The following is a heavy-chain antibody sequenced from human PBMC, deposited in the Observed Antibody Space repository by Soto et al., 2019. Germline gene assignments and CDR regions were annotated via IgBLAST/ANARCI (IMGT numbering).Heavy chain of an antibody. Sequence: DVQLVESGGGLVQPGRSLRLSCAASGFTFDDYAMHWVWQAPGKGLEWVSGISWNSGSIGYADSVKGRFTISRDNAKNSLYLQMNSLRAEDTALYYCAKDWGSSWLFDYWGQGTLVTVSS. CDR2: ISWNSGSI. J-gene: IGHJ4*02. D-gene: IGHD6-13*01. V-gene: IGHV3-9*01. CDR3: AKDWGSSWLFDY. CDR1: GFTFDDYA.